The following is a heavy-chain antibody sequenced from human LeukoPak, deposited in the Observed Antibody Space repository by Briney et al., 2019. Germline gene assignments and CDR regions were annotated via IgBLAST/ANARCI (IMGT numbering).Heavy chain of an antibody. V-gene: IGHV3-48*01. CDR3: AREGYSYGGYFDY. J-gene: IGHJ4*02. CDR1: GFTFSSYS. CDR2: ISSSSSTI. Sequence: GGSLRLSCAASGFTFSSYSMSWVRQAPGKGLEWVSYISSSSSTIYYADSVKGRFTISRDNAKNSLYLQMNSLRAEDTAVYYCAREGYSYGGYFDYWGQGTLVTVSS. D-gene: IGHD5-18*01.